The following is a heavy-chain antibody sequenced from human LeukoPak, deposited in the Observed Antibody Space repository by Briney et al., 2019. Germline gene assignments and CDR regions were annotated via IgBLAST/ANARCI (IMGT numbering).Heavy chain of an antibody. J-gene: IGHJ6*03. CDR1: GFTFGDYA. CDR3: ARDQLGGEPQGYYYYYMDV. D-gene: IGHD4-17*01. V-gene: IGHV3-49*03. Sequence: GRSLRLSCTASGFTFGDYAMSWFRQAPGKGLEWVGFIRSKHYGGAIEYAASVRGRFTISRDDSKSIAYLQMNSLKTEDTAVYYCARDQLGGEPQGYYYYYMDVWGKGTTVTVSS. CDR2: IRSKHYGGAI.